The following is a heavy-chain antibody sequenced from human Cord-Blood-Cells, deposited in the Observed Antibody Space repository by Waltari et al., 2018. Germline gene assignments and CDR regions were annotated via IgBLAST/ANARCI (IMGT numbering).Heavy chain of an antibody. Sequence: EVQLVASGGGLVKPGGSLRPSVALSGFTLRTYSWNWVRQAPGKGLDWVSSISSSSSYIYYADSVKGRFTISRDNAKNSLYLQMNSLRAEDTAVYYCAREGYSSGWYVYWGQGTLVTVSS. CDR3: AREGYSSGWYVY. D-gene: IGHD6-19*01. J-gene: IGHJ4*02. CDR1: GFTLRTYS. V-gene: IGHV3-21*01. CDR2: ISSSSSYI.